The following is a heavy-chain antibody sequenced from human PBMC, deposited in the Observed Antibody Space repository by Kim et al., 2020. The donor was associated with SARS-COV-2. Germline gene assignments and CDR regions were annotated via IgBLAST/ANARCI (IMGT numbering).Heavy chain of an antibody. CDR1: GYTFTGYY. Sequence: ASVKVSCKASGYTFTGYYMHWVRQAPGQGLEWMGWINPNSGGTNYAQKFQGRVTMTRDTSISTAYMELSRLRSDDTAVYYCARLGMEAMVTFYYYGMDVWGQGTTVTVPS. V-gene: IGHV1-2*02. CDR3: ARLGMEAMVTFYYYGMDV. CDR2: INPNSGGT. J-gene: IGHJ6*02. D-gene: IGHD5-18*01.